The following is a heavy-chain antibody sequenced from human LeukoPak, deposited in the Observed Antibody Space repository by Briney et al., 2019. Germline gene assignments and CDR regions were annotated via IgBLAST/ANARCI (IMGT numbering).Heavy chain of an antibody. CDR3: ARSGSYSGYDYYAFDY. D-gene: IGHD5-12*01. J-gene: IGHJ4*02. CDR1: GGPISSSSYY. CDR2: IYYSGST. Sequence: KTSETLSLTCTVSGGPISSSSYYWGWIRQPPGKGLEWIGSIYYSGSTYYNPSLKSRVTISVDTSKNQFSLKLSSVTAADTAVYYCARSGSYSGYDYYAFDYWGQGTLVTVSS. V-gene: IGHV4-39*01.